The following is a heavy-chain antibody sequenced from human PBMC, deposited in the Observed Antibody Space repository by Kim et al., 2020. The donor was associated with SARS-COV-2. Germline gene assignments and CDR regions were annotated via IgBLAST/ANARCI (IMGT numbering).Heavy chain of an antibody. Sequence: GGSLRLSCAASGFTFDDYAMHWVRQAPGKGLEWVSGISWNSGSIGYSDSVKGRFTISRDNAKNSLYLQMNSLRAEDTAFYYCANWDCTNGVCVHIPLAFDIWGQGTMVTVSS. J-gene: IGHJ3*02. CDR3: ANWDCTNGVCVHIPLAFDI. CDR2: ISWNSGSI. V-gene: IGHV3-9*01. CDR1: GFTFDDYA. D-gene: IGHD2-8*01.